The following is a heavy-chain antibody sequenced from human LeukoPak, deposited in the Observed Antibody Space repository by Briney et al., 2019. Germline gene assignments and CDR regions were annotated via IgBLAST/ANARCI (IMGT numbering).Heavy chain of an antibody. V-gene: IGHV4-30-4*01. D-gene: IGHD3-10*01. J-gene: IGHJ4*02. CDR1: GGSISSGDYY. CDR3: ANGSGSYYTFYY. CDR2: IYYSGST. Sequence: PSQTLSLTCTVSGGSISSGDYYWSWIRQPPGKGLEWIGYIYYSGSTYYNPSLKSRVTISVDTSKNQFSLKLSSVTAADTAVYYCANGSGSYYTFYYWGQGTLVTVSS.